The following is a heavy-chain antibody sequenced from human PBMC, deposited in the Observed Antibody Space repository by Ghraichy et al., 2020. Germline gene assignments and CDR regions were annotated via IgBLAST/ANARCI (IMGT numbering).Heavy chain of an antibody. D-gene: IGHD4-11*01. CDR2: MNPNSGTT. CDR3: ARGRTVTTRSGTFTY. CDR1: GYTFTSYD. Sequence: ASVKVSCKASGYTFTSYDINWVRQATGQGLEWMGWMNPNSGTTGFAQKFQGRVTMTRNTSISTAYMELSSLRSEDTAVYYCARGRTVTTRSGTFTYWGQGTLVTVSS. J-gene: IGHJ4*02. V-gene: IGHV1-8*01.